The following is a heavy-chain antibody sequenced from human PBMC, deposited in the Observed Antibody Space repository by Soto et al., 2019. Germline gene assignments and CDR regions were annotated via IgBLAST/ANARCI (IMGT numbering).Heavy chain of an antibody. Sequence: GGSLRLSCAVSGFAFRNTWITWVRRAPGKGLGWVGRIKSKALGGTTDFASPVRGRFAITRDESTNIAYMQMNSSNTEDTAVYYCTTDSYSTMIEVRFDYWGQGTLVTVSS. CDR2: IKSKALGGTT. D-gene: IGHD3-22*01. V-gene: IGHV3-15*05. J-gene: IGHJ4*02. CDR1: GFAFRNTW. CDR3: TTDSYSTMIEVRFDY.